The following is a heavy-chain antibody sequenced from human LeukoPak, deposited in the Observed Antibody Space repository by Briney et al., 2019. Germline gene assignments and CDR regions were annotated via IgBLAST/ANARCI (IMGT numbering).Heavy chain of an antibody. V-gene: IGHV3-23*01. D-gene: IGHD2-21*02. Sequence: GGSLRLSCAASGFPFNSYPMSWVRQAPGKGLEWVSAISGSGGSTYYADSVKGRFTISRDNSKSTLYLQMNSLRAEDTAVYYCAKNQGGVTTYFDYWGQGTLVTVSS. J-gene: IGHJ4*02. CDR1: GFPFNSYP. CDR3: AKNQGGVTTYFDY. CDR2: ISGSGGST.